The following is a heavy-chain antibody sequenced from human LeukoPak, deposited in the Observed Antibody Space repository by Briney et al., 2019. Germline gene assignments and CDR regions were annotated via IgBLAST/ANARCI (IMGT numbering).Heavy chain of an antibody. J-gene: IGHJ4*02. V-gene: IGHV4-34*01. Sequence: SETLSLTCAVYGGSFSGYYWSWIRQPPGKGLEWIGEINHSGSTNYNPSLKSRVTISVDTSKNQSSLKLSSVTAADTAVYYCASRYCSSTSCPTPFDYWGQGTLVTVSS. D-gene: IGHD2-2*01. CDR3: ASRYCSSTSCPTPFDY. CDR2: INHSGST. CDR1: GGSFSGYY.